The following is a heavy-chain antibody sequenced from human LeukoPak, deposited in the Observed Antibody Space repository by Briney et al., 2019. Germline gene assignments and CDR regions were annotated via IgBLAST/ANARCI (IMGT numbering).Heavy chain of an antibody. CDR3: ARGLPYYYDSSGGTFDY. D-gene: IGHD3-22*01. J-gene: IGHJ4*02. CDR1: GGSISSGGYS. V-gene: IGHV4-30-2*01. Sequence: SQTLSLTCAVSGGSISSGGYSWSWIRQPAGKGLEWIGYIYHSGSTYYNPSLKSRVTISVDTSKNQFSLKLSSVTAADTAVYYCARGLPYYYDSSGGTFDYWGQGTLVTVSS. CDR2: IYHSGST.